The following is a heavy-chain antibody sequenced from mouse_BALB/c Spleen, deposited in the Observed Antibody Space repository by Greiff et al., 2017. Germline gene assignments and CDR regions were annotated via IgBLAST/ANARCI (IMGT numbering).Heavy chain of an antibody. D-gene: IGHD2-1*01. CDR1: GFTFSNYW. CDR3: TRPLLWDAMDY. J-gene: IGHJ4*01. Sequence: EVKVEESGGGLVQPGGSMKLSCVASGFTFSNYWMNWVRQSPEKGLEWVAEIRLKSNNYATHCAESVKGRFTISRDDSKSSVYLQMNNLRAEDTGIYYCTRPLLWDAMDYWGQGTSVTVSS. CDR2: IRLKSNNYAT. V-gene: IGHV6-6*02.